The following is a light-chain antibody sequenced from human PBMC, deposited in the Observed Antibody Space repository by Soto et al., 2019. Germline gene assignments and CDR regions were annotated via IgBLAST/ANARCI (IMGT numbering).Light chain of an antibody. J-gene: IGLJ2*01. V-gene: IGLV2-14*03. Sequence: QSALTQPASVSGSPGQSITISCAGTMRDIGAYNLVSWYQQHPGKDPQLIIYEVRNRPSGISFRFSGSKSGNTASLTISGLQAEDEADYYCSSFTSKSTRICGGGTKVTVL. CDR2: EVR. CDR1: MRDIGAYNL. CDR3: SSFTSKSTRI.